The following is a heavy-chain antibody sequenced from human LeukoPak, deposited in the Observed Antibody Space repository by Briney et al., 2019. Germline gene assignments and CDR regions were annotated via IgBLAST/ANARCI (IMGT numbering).Heavy chain of an antibody. Sequence: ASVKVSCKASGYTFTSNGISWVRQAPGQGLEWMGWISAYNGNTNYEQKLQGRVTMTTDTSTSTAYMELRSLRSDDTAVYYCARDQGYSGYDSQYYYYYYMDVWGKGTTVTISS. V-gene: IGHV1-18*01. J-gene: IGHJ6*03. CDR2: ISAYNGNT. CDR1: GYTFTSNG. CDR3: ARDQGYSGYDSQYYYYYYMDV. D-gene: IGHD5-12*01.